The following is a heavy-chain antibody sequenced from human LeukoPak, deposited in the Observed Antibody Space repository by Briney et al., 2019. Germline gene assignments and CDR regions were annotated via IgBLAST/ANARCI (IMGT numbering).Heavy chain of an antibody. J-gene: IGHJ4*02. Sequence: GGSLRLSCAASGFTVSSNYMSWVRRAPGKGLEWVSVIYSGGSTYYADSVKGRFTISRDNSKNTLYLQMNSLRAEDTAVYYCARAAYYYDSSGYYYDYWGQGTLVTVSS. CDR3: ARAAYYYDSSGYYYDY. CDR1: GFTVSSNY. CDR2: IYSGGST. V-gene: IGHV3-53*01. D-gene: IGHD3-22*01.